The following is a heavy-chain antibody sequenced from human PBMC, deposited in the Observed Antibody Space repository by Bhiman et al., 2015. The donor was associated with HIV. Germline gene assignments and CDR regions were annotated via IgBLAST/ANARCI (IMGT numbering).Heavy chain of an antibody. D-gene: IGHD3-9*01. CDR1: GFTFDDYA. CDR2: ISWNSASI. V-gene: IGHV3-9*01. CDR3: AKNRIMTGYSYAMDV. J-gene: IGHJ6*02. Sequence: EVQLVESGGGLVQPGGSLRISCAASGFTFDDYAMHWVRQAPGKGLEWVSGISWNSASIGYADSVKGRFTISRDNSKNTLYLQMNSLRAADTAVYYCAKNRIMTGYSYAMDVWGQGTTVTVS.